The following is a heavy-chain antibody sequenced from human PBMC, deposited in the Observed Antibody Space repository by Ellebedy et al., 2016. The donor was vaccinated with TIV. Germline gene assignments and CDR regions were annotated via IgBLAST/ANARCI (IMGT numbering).Heavy chain of an antibody. CDR2: ISSDGSDT. D-gene: IGHD2-21*01. J-gene: IGHJ3*02. V-gene: IGHV3-74*01. Sequence: GESLKISCAASGFSISSHRMHWVRQAAGKGLVWVSQISSDGSDTSYADSVKGRFIISRDNAENTLDLQMSSLRAEDTALYYCARHSGGHGFDIWGQGTMVTVSP. CDR3: ARHSGGHGFDI. CDR1: GFSISSHR.